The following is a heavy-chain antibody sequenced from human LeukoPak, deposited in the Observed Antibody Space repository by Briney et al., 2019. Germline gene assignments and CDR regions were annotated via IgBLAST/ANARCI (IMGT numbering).Heavy chain of an antibody. CDR1: GGPVSSSIYY. J-gene: IGHJ4*02. CDR2: LYYSGST. CDR3: ASRNDILTGYVFDF. D-gene: IGHD3-9*01. V-gene: IGHV4-39*01. Sequence: SETLSLTCTVSGGPVSSSIYYWGWIRQPPGKGLEWIGSLYYSGSTSYNPFLKSRVTISVDTSKNQFSLKLTSVTAADAAVYYCASRNDILTGYVFDFWGQGTLVTVSS.